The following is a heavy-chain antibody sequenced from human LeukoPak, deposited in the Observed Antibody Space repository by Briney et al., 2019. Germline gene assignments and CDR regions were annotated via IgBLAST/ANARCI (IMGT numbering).Heavy chain of an antibody. J-gene: IGHJ5*02. CDR2: ISGSGGST. V-gene: IGHV3-23*01. Sequence: GGSLRLSCAAPGFTFSSYAMSWVRQAPGKGLEWVSAISGSGGSTYYADSVKGRFTISRDNSKNTLYLQMNSLRAEDTAVYYCARARLGIAAAGTNWFDPWGQGTLVTVSS. CDR3: ARARLGIAAAGTNWFDP. D-gene: IGHD6-13*01. CDR1: GFTFSSYA.